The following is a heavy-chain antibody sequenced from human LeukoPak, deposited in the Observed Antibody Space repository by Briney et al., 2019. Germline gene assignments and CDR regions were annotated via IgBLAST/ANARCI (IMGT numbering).Heavy chain of an antibody. D-gene: IGHD5-12*01. CDR3: ATGSNVDIVATIQYYFDY. Sequence: ASVKVTCKVSGYTLTEFSMHWMRQPPGTGLGWMGGSDPEDGETIYAQKFQGRVTMTEDTSTDTAYMELSSLRSEDTAVYYCATGSNVDIVATIQYYFDYWGQGTLVTVSS. CDR2: SDPEDGET. V-gene: IGHV1-24*01. CDR1: GYTLTEFS. J-gene: IGHJ4*02.